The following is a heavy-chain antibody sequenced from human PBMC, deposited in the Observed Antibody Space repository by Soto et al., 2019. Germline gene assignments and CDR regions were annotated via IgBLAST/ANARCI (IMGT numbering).Heavy chain of an antibody. Sequence: GGSLRLSCAASGFTFSSYGMSWVRQAPGKGLEWVSAISGSGGSTYYADSVKGRFTLSRDNSKNTLYLQMNRLRAEDTAVYYCAKDGKLDYDYVWRSNRSGYWGQGTLVTVSS. CDR2: ISGSGGST. CDR1: GFTFSSYG. J-gene: IGHJ4*02. D-gene: IGHD3-16*02. V-gene: IGHV3-23*01. CDR3: AKDGKLDYDYVWRSNRSGY.